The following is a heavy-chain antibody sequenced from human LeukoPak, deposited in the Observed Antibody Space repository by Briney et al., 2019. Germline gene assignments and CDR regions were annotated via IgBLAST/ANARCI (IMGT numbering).Heavy chain of an antibody. Sequence: GGSLRLSCAASGFIFNTYGMHWVRQAPGKGLEWVAFIRSDGSDKSYAGSVMGRFTISRDNSKNTLYLQMNTLRAEDTAVYYCGKHDSSSDYWGQGTLVTVSS. V-gene: IGHV3-30*02. D-gene: IGHD3-22*01. J-gene: IGHJ4*02. CDR1: GFIFNTYG. CDR2: IRSDGSDK. CDR3: GKHDSSSDY.